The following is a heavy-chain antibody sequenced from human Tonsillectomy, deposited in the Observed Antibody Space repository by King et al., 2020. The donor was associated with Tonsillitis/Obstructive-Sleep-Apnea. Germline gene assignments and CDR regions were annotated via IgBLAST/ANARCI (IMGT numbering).Heavy chain of an antibody. Sequence: QVQLQQWGAGLLKPSETLSLTCAVYGGSFSGYYWSWIRQPPGKGLEWIGEINHSGSTNYNPSLMSRVTISVDTSKNQFSLKLSSVTAADTAVYYFARGVHVYGNCYLDYWGQGTLVTFSS. J-gene: IGHJ4*02. V-gene: IGHV4-34*01. CDR1: GGSFSGYY. CDR3: ARGVHVYGNCYLDY. D-gene: IGHD4-11*01. CDR2: INHSGST.